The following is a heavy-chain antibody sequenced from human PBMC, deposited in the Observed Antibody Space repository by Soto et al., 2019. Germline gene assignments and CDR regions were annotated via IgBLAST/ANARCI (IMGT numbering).Heavy chain of an antibody. CDR2: INHSGST. Sequence: QVQLQQWGAGLLKPSETLSLTCAVYGGSFSGYYWTWIRQPPGTGLEWIGEINHSGSTNYNPSLKXRXTXSXDPSKNQFSLKLTSVTAADTAVYYCARDKITGLFDYWGQGTLVTVSS. CDR3: ARDKITGLFDY. J-gene: IGHJ4*02. D-gene: IGHD2-8*02. V-gene: IGHV4-34*01. CDR1: GGSFSGYY.